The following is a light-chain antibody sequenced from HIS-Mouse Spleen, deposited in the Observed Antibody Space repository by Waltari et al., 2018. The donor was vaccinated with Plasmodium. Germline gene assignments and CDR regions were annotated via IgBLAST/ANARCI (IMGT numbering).Light chain of an antibody. J-gene: IGKJ3*01. V-gene: IGKV3-15*01. Sequence: EIVMTQSPATLSVSPGERASLSCRDSQSVSSNLAWYQQKPGQAPRLLIDGASTRATGIPARFSGSGSGTEFTLTISSLQSEDFAVYYCQQYNNWSFTFGPGTKVDIK. CDR2: GAS. CDR3: QQYNNWSFT. CDR1: QSVSSN.